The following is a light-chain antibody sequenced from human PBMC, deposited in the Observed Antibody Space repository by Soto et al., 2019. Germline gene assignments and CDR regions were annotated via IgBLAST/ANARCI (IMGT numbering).Light chain of an antibody. Sequence: TNSASAVSAYVGDRVTITCRASQTIDSWLAWYQQRPGKPPNLLIYKASTLASGVPSRFSGSGSGTEFTLTINSLQHDDFATYYCQQYHIYSATFGQGTKV. CDR2: KAS. V-gene: IGKV1-5*03. CDR3: QQYHIYSAT. J-gene: IGKJ1*01. CDR1: QTIDSW.